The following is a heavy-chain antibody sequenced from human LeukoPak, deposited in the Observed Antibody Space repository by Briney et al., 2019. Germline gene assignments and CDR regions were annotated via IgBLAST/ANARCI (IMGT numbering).Heavy chain of an antibody. CDR3: ARDRSSGWYVDY. V-gene: IGHV1-69*10. J-gene: IGHJ4*02. CDR1: GGTFSSYA. D-gene: IGHD6-19*01. CDR2: IIPILGIA. Sequence: ASVKVSCKASGGTFSSYAISWVRQAPGQGLEWMGGIIPILGIANYAQKFQGRVTITADKSTSTAYMELSSLRSEDTAVYYCARDRSSGWYVDYWGQGTLVTVSS.